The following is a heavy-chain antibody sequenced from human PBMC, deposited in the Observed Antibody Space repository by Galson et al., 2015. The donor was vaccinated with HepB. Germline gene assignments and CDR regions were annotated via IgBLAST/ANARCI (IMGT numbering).Heavy chain of an antibody. Sequence: SLTCTVSGGSISSYYWSWIRQPAGKGLEWIGRIYTSGSTNYNPSLKSRVTMSVDTSKNQFSLKLSSVTAADTAVYYCARDPGIWFGPYYYYGMDVWGQGTTVTVSS. V-gene: IGHV4-4*07. CDR3: ARDPGIWFGPYYYYGMDV. J-gene: IGHJ6*02. D-gene: IGHD3-10*01. CDR2: IYTSGST. CDR1: GGSISSYY.